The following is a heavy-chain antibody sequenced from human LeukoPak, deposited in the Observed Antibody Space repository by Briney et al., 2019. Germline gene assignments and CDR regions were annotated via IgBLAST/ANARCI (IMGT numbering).Heavy chain of an antibody. J-gene: IGHJ6*03. CDR1: GYSFTNYW. CDR2: IYPGDSDT. CDR3: ARHHMTSVPTAPFSYIDV. D-gene: IGHD4-17*01. Sequence: GESLKISCKVSGYSFTNYWIGWVRQMPAKGLEWMGIIYPGDSDTRYSPSFQGQVTIPADKSISTAYLQWSSLKASDTAIYYCARHHMTSVPTAPFSYIDVWGTGTPVAVSS. V-gene: IGHV5-51*01.